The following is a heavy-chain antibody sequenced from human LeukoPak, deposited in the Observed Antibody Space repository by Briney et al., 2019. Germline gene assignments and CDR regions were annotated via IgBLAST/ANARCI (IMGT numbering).Heavy chain of an antibody. CDR2: ISSSGSTI. Sequence: PGGPLRLSCAASGFTFSDYYMSWIRQAPGKGLEWVSYISSSGSTIYYADSVKGRFTISRDNAKNSLYLQMNSLRAEDTAVYYCARDANIVATIYFDYWGQGTLVTVSS. CDR1: GFTFSDYY. J-gene: IGHJ4*02. V-gene: IGHV3-11*01. CDR3: ARDANIVATIYFDY. D-gene: IGHD5-12*01.